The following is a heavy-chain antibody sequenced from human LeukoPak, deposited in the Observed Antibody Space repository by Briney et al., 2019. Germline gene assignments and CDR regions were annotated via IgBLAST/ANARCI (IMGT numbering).Heavy chain of an antibody. Sequence: GGSLRLSCAASGFTFNSYMMTWVRQAPGKGLEWVSSISSSSSYIYYADSVRGRFTISRDNAKNSMYLQMNSLSAEDTAVYYCARVYSGYDYGGFGYWGQGTLVTVSS. V-gene: IGHV3-21*01. J-gene: IGHJ4*02. CDR3: ARVYSGYDYGGFGY. CDR1: GFTFNSYM. CDR2: ISSSSSYI. D-gene: IGHD5-12*01.